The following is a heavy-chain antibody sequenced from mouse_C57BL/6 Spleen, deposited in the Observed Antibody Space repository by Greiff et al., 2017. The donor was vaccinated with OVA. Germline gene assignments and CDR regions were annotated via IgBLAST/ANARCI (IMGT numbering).Heavy chain of an antibody. V-gene: IGHV1-72*01. CDR3: ARRVYSKAAYYYAMDY. CDR2: IDPNSGGT. J-gene: IGHJ4*01. Sequence: QVQLKQPGAELVKPGASVKLSCKASGYTFTSYWMHWVKQRPGRGLEWIGRIDPNSGGTKYNEKFKSKATLTVDKSSSTAYMQLSSLTSEDSAVYYCARRVYSKAAYYYAMDYWGQGTSVTVSS. D-gene: IGHD2-5*01. CDR1: GYTFTSYW.